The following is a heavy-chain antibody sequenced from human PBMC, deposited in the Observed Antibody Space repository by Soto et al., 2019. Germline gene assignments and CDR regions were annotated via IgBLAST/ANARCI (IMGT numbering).Heavy chain of an antibody. Sequence: GGSLRLSCAASGFTFSSYAMSWVRQAPGKGLEWVSAISGSGGSTYYANSVKGRFTIPRDNSKNTLYLQMNSLRAEDTAVYYCAKDSSSPTYDYWGQGTLVTVSS. CDR2: ISGSGGST. V-gene: IGHV3-23*01. CDR1: GFTFSSYA. D-gene: IGHD6-6*01. J-gene: IGHJ4*02. CDR3: AKDSSSPTYDY.